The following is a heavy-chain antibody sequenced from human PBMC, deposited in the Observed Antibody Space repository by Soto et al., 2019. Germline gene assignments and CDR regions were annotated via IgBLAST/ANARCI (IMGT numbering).Heavy chain of an antibody. CDR3: ARGGFVAGLYNAMDA. CDR1: GGTLSTNA. CDR2: IIPMFGSP. Sequence: QVQLVQSGAEVKKAGSSVKVSCKASGGTLSTNAISWVRQAPGQGLEWMGAIIPMFGSPKYAQKFLGRVTITADNPTSTIYMEMISLTSVDTAVYYCARGGFVAGLYNAMDAWGQGTTVAVSS. D-gene: IGHD6-19*01. J-gene: IGHJ6*02. V-gene: IGHV1-69*06.